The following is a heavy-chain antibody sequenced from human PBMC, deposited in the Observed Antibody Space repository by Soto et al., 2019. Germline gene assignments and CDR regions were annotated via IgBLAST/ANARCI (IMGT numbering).Heavy chain of an antibody. CDR1: GYTFTSYD. CDR3: ARERSGSSDY. D-gene: IGHD1-26*01. Sequence: QVQLVQSWAEVKKPGASVKVSCKASGYTFTSYDINWVRQATGQGLEWRGWMNPNSGNTGYAQKFQGGGTLTGTTSVRTAYMALSSLRSEDTAVYYCARERSGSSDYWGQGTLVTVSS. J-gene: IGHJ4*02. V-gene: IGHV1-8*01. CDR2: MNPNSGNT.